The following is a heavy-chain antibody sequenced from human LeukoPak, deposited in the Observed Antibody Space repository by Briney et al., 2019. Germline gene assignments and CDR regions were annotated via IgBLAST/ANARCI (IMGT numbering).Heavy chain of an antibody. Sequence: GESLKISCKGSGYSFTSYWIGWVRQMPGKGLEWMGIIYPGDSDTRYSPSFQGQVTISADKSISTAYLQWSSLKASDTAMYYCARGLLGTSYYYDSSGYFDYWGQGTLVTVSS. CDR3: ARGLLGTSYYYDSSGYFDY. D-gene: IGHD3-22*01. CDR2: IYPGDSDT. J-gene: IGHJ4*02. CDR1: GYSFTSYW. V-gene: IGHV5-51*01.